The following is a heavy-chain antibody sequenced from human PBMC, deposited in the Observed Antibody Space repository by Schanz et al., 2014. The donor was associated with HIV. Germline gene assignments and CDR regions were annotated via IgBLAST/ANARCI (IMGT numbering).Heavy chain of an antibody. Sequence: VQLLESGGGLVQPGGSLRLSCAASGFSFITYGMGWVRQAPGKGLEWVAIIWYDGSIKYYADSVKGRFTISRDNSKNTLYLQMNSLRADDTAVYYCARGEAITSYYYYYGMDVWGQGTTVTVSS. D-gene: IGHD1-20*01. CDR1: GFSFITYG. CDR2: IWYDGSIK. CDR3: ARGEAITSYYYYYGMDV. V-gene: IGHV3-33*08. J-gene: IGHJ6*02.